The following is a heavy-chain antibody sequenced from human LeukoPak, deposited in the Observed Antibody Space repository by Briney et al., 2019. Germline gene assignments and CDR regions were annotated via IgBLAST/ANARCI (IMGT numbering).Heavy chain of an antibody. V-gene: IGHV3-9*01. J-gene: IGHJ4*02. Sequence: SGGSLRLSCAASGFTFDDYAMHWVRQAPGKGLEWVSGISWNSGSIGYADSVKGRFTISRDNAKNSLYLQMNSLRAEDTAVYYCARAYSGSYSGVYWGQGTLVTVSS. CDR1: GFTFDDYA. CDR3: ARAYSGSYSGVY. D-gene: IGHD1-26*01. CDR2: ISWNSGSI.